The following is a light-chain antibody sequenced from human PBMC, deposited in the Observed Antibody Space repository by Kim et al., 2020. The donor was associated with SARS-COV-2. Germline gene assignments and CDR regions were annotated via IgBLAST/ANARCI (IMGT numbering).Light chain of an antibody. V-gene: IGLV2-8*01. CDR3: SPYAGSDNLV. J-gene: IGLJ3*02. CDR1: SSDVGGYNY. CDR2: EVT. Sequence: GQSVTISCTGTSSDVGGYNYVSWYQQHPGKAPKLMIYEVTKRPSGVPDRFSGSKSANTASLTVSGLQAEDEADYYCSPYAGSDNLVFGGGTQLTVL.